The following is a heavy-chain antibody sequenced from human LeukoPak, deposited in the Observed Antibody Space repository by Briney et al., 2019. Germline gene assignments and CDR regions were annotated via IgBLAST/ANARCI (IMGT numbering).Heavy chain of an antibody. CDR1: GGSFSNYY. Sequence: SETLSLTCAVYGGSFSNYYWSWIRQPPGKGLEWIGEITHRGTTNYNPSLKSRVTISIDTSKNQVSLKLTSVTAADTAVYYCARDARGYSYGFYYYYMDVWGKGTTVTVSS. D-gene: IGHD5-18*01. V-gene: IGHV4-34*01. J-gene: IGHJ6*03. CDR2: ITHRGTT. CDR3: ARDARGYSYGFYYYYMDV.